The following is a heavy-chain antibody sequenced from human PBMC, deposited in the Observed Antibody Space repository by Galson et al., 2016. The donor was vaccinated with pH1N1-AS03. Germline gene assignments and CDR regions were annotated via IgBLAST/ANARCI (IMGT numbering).Heavy chain of an antibody. V-gene: IGHV3-7*03. D-gene: IGHD1-1*01. CDR3: ARNWRNGEGSWNFFHY. CDR2: IRQDGGEK. Sequence: SLRLSCAASGFTFSDYWMSWVRHAPGKGLEWLANIRQDGGEKYYVASMKGRFTISRDNAKNSLYLQMNSLRAEDTAVYYCARNWRNGEGSWNFFHYWGQGTLVTVSS. CDR1: GFTFSDYW. J-gene: IGHJ4*02.